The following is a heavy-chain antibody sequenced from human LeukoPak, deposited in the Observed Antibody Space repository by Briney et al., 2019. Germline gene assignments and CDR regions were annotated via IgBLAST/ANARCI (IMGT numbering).Heavy chain of an antibody. V-gene: IGHV3-30*04. J-gene: IGHJ4*02. CDR2: ISHDGGNT. D-gene: IGHD2-8*01. CDR1: GFTFSSYA. Sequence: GGSLRLSCAASGFTFSSYAMHWVRQAPGKGLEWVAVISHDGGNTYYADSVKGRFTISRDNSKNTLYLQMNSLRAEDTAVYYCARLMVKAPRPGAADYWGQGTLVTVSS. CDR3: ARLMVKAPRPGAADY.